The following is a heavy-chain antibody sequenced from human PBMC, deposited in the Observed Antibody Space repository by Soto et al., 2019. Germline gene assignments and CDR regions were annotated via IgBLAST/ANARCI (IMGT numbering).Heavy chain of an antibody. CDR2: ISGDGSST. J-gene: IGHJ4*02. CDR3: ARGGRGGFDY. D-gene: IGHD3-16*01. V-gene: IGHV3-74*01. CDR1: GFTFTTYY. Sequence: EVHLVESGGGLVQPGGSLRLSCAASGFTFTTYYMHWVRQAPGKGLVWVSRISGDGSSTDYADSVKGRFTPSRDNARNTLSLQMSSLGVEDTAVYYCARGGRGGFDYWGQGVLVTVSS.